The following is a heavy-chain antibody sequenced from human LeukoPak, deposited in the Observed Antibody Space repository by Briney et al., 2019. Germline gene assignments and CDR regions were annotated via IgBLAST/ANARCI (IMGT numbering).Heavy chain of an antibody. CDR1: GFTFSTDP. V-gene: IGHV3-23*01. D-gene: IGHD6-6*01. Sequence: AGGSLRLSCAASGFTFSTDPVNWVRQAPGKGLDWVSAISGSGGSTYYADSVKGRFTISRDNSKNTLYLQMNSLRAEDTAVYYCAKGMYSSSSHFDYWGQGTLVTVSS. CDR2: ISGSGGST. J-gene: IGHJ4*02. CDR3: AKGMYSSSSHFDY.